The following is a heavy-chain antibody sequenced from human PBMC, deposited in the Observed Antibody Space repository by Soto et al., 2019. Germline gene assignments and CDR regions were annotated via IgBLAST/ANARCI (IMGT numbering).Heavy chain of an antibody. Sequence: PGGSLRLCCAASGFRFDEYSIHWVRQAPGKGLEWVSLITWNGANTYYADSVKGRFTISRDGTTKSVSLQMTSLKREDTGLYYCARETLSYGSALDVWGQGTTVTVSS. V-gene: IGHV3-43*01. CDR2: ITWNGANT. D-gene: IGHD3-16*01. J-gene: IGHJ6*02. CDR1: GFRFDEYS. CDR3: ARETLSYGSALDV.